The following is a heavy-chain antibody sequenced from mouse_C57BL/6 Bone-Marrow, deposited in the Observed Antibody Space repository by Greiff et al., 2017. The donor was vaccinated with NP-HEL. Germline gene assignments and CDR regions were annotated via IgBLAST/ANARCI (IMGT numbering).Heavy chain of an antibody. V-gene: IGHV3-6*01. CDR1: GYSITSGYY. CDR2: ISYDGSN. J-gene: IGHJ4*01. CDR3: ARDLDYDCDEDAMDY. Sequence: EVKLMESGPGLVKPSQSLSLTCSVTGYSITSGYYWYWIRQFPGNQLEWMGYISYDGSNNYPPSLKNRISITRDTSKHQIFLKLKSMTTEDTATYDCARDLDYDCDEDAMDYWGQGTSVTVSS. D-gene: IGHD2-4*01.